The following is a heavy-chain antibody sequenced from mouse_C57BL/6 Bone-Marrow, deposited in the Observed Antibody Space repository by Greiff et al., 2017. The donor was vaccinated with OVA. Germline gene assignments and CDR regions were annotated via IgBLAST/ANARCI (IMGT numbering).Heavy chain of an antibody. CDR2: ISGGGGNT. CDR3: ARRGAYTRAWFAY. J-gene: IGHJ3*01. D-gene: IGHD6-5*01. CDR1: GFTFSSYT. Sequence: EVQVVESGGGLVKPGGSLKLSCAASGFTFSSYTMSWVRQTPEKRLEWVATISGGGGNTYYPDSVKGRFTISRDNAKNTLYLQMSSLRSEDTALYYCARRGAYTRAWFAYWGQGTLVTVSA. V-gene: IGHV5-9*01.